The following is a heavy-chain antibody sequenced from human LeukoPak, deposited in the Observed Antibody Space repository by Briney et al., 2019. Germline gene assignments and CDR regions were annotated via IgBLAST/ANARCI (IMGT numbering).Heavy chain of an antibody. V-gene: IGHV4-39*07. CDR3: AREFWAAGFDY. CDR2: IYYSGST. CDR1: GGSISSSSDY. Sequence: SETLSLTCTVSGGSISSSSDYWGWIRQPPGKGLEWIGSIYYSGSTYYNPSLKSRVTISVDTSKNQFSLKLSSVTAADTAVYYCAREFWAAGFDYWGQGTLVTVSS. D-gene: IGHD3-16*01. J-gene: IGHJ4*02.